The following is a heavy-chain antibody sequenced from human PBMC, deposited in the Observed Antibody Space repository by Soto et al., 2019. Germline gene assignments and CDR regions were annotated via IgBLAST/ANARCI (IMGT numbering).Heavy chain of an antibody. Sequence: VQLQESGPGLVKPSETLSLTCTVSGASISGFYWSWIRKSAGKGLEWIGRIYATGTTDYNPSLKSLVMMAGDTSKKQFTVKLRSVTAADTAVYYCVRDGTRTLRDWFDPWGQGISVTVSA. V-gene: IGHV4-4*07. D-gene: IGHD1-1*01. CDR1: GASISGFY. CDR3: VRDGTRTLRDWFDP. CDR2: IYATGTT. J-gene: IGHJ5*02.